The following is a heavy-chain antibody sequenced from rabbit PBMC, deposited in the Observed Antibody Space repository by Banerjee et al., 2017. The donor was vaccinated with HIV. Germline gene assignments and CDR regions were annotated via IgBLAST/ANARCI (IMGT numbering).Heavy chain of an antibody. CDR2: ISTTNGGT. Sequence: QSLEESGGDLVKPGASLTLTCTASGFSFSSGYWICWVRQAPGKGLEWIGCISTTNGGTAYASWAKGRVTISKTSSTTVTLQMTSLTVADTATYFCATAGAGSGYSNNLWGQGTLVTVS. J-gene: IGHJ4*01. CDR3: ATAGAGSGYSNNL. CDR1: GFSFSSGYW. V-gene: IGHV1S40*01. D-gene: IGHD8-1*01.